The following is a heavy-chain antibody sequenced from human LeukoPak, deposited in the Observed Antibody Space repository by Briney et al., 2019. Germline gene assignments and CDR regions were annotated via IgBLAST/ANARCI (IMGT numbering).Heavy chain of an antibody. CDR2: ISPIFCTA. CDR1: GHTFNLCY. J-gene: IGHJ4*02. Sequence: SVDFFCRAWGHTFNLCYIMCVPQAPRQGRECMVGISPIFCTANYAQKFQGRVTITADKSTSTAYMELSSMRSEDTAVYYCARVAPYYGSGSYYNLLFDYWGQGTLVTVSS. D-gene: IGHD3-10*01. CDR3: ARVAPYYGSGSYYNLLFDY. V-gene: IGHV1-69*06.